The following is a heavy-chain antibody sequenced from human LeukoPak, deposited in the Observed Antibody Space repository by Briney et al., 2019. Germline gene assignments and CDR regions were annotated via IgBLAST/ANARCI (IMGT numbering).Heavy chain of an antibody. CDR2: IYHSGST. J-gene: IGHJ4*02. Sequence: SETLSLTCTVSGYSISSGYYWGWIRQPPGKGLEWIGSIYHSGSTYYNPSLKSRVTISVDTSKNQFSLKLSSVTAADTAVYYCARELDYDFWFDYWGQGTLVTVSS. D-gene: IGHD3-3*01. V-gene: IGHV4-38-2*02. CDR3: ARELDYDFWFDY. CDR1: GYSISSGYY.